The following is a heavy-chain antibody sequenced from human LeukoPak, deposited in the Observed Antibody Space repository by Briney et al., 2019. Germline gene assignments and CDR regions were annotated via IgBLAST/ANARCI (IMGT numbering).Heavy chain of an antibody. D-gene: IGHD3-10*01. CDR1: GGSISSSSYY. CDR3: ARGSMVGNWFDP. J-gene: IGHJ5*02. V-gene: IGHV4-39*07. CDR2: IYYSGST. Sequence: SETLSLTCTVSGGSISSSSYYWGWIRQPPGKGLEWIGSIYYSGSTYYNPSLKSRVTISVDTSKNQFSLKLSSVTAADTAVYYCARGSMVGNWFDPWGQGTLVTVSS.